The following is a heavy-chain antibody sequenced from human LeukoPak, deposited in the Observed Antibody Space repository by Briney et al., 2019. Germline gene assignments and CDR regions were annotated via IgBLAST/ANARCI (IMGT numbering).Heavy chain of an antibody. Sequence: GGSLRLSCAASGFTFRTYSMNWVRQAPGKGLEWVANIKQDGSEKSYVDSVKGRFTISRDSANSLYLQMNSLRGEDTAVYYCARDGPRGSPYYYYMDVWGKGTTVTVSS. D-gene: IGHD6-13*01. V-gene: IGHV3-7*01. CDR1: GFTFRTYS. CDR3: ARDGPRGSPYYYYMDV. CDR2: IKQDGSEK. J-gene: IGHJ6*03.